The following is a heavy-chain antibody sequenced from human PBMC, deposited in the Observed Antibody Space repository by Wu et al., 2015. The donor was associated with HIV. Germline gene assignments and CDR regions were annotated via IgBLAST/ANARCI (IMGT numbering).Heavy chain of an antibody. V-gene: IGHV1-69*15. D-gene: IGHD3-16*01. CDR1: GGTFSSYA. J-gene: IGHJ4*02. Sequence: QVQLVQSGAEVKKPGSSVKVSCKASGGTFSSYAISWVRQAPGQGLEWMGRIIPIFGTANYAQKFQGRVTITADESTSTAYMELSSLRSEDTAVFYCARVPAFGGALAYYFDCWGQGTLVTVSS. CDR3: ARVPAFGGALAYYFDC. CDR2: IIPIFGTA.